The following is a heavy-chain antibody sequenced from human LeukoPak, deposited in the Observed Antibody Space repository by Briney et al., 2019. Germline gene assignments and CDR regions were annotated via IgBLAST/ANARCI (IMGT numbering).Heavy chain of an antibody. CDR1: GFTFSNYK. V-gene: IGHV3-69-1*01. CDR2: ISSSSYI. D-gene: IGHD2-2*01. J-gene: IGHJ6*02. CDR3: ARERLVVVGDAYYYYGMDV. Sequence: PGGSLRLSCSASGFTFSNYKMNWVRQAPGKGLEWVSSISSSSYIYYADSVKGRFTISRDNAKNSLFLQVNSLRAEDTAVYYCARERLVVVGDAYYYYGMDVWGQGTTVTVSS.